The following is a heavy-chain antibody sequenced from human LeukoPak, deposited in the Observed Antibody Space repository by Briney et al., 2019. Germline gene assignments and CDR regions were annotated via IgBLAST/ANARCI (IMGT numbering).Heavy chain of an antibody. CDR3: ARVAFRSSSYISGIDY. Sequence: PGGSLRLSCSASGFTVSSSYMSWVRQAPGKGLEWVSVIYSGGSTYYVDSVKSRFTISRDNSKNTLYLQMNSLRIEDTAVYYCARVAFRSSSYISGIDYWGQGTLVTVSS. CDR1: GFTVSSSY. V-gene: IGHV3-53*01. J-gene: IGHJ4*02. CDR2: IYSGGST. D-gene: IGHD6-6*01.